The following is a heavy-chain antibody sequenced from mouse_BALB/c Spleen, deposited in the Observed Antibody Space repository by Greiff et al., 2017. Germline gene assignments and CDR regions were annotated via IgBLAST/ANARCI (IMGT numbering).Heavy chain of an antibody. CDR1: GFTFSSFG. Sequence: DVMLVESGGGLVQPGGSRKLSCAASGFTFSSFGMHWVRQAPEKGLEWVAYISSGSSTIYYADTVKGRFTISRDNPKNTLFLQMTSLRSEDTAMYYCARSGGYDYFDYWGQGTTLTVSS. CDR3: ARSGGYDYFDY. CDR2: ISSGSSTI. J-gene: IGHJ2*01. D-gene: IGHD2-2*01. V-gene: IGHV5-17*02.